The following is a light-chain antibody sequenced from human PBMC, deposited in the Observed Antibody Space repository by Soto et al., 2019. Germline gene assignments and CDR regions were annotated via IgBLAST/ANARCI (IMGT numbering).Light chain of an antibody. CDR1: QSIRYY. CDR3: QHHNSYSQT. V-gene: IGKV1-5*01. Sequence: EIQLTQAAATLSASEGDRVTITCRASQSIRYYLAWYQQMPGKAPKLLIYGASSLQSGVPSRFSCSGSGIEFTLTISSLQPDDFATYFCQHHNSYSQTFGQGTKV. J-gene: IGKJ1*01. CDR2: GAS.